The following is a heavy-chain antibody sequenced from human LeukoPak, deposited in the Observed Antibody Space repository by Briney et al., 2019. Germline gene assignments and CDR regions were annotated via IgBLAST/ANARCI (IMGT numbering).Heavy chain of an antibody. CDR1: GFTFSSYA. D-gene: IGHD3-3*01. CDR3: AKGEAPLTIRFLEWFPFDY. V-gene: IGHV3-23*01. Sequence: GGSLRLSCAASGFTFSSYAMSWVRQAPGKGLEWVSAISGSGGSTYYADSVKGRFTISRDNSKNTLDLQMNSLRAEDTAVYYCAKGEAPLTIRFLEWFPFDYWGQGTLVTVSS. CDR2: ISGSGGST. J-gene: IGHJ4*02.